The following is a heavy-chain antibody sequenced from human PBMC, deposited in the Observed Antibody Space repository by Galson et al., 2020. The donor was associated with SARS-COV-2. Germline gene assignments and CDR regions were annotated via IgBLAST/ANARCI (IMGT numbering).Heavy chain of an antibody. Sequence: SETLSLTCTVSDDSVSSGSYYWSWIRQPPGKGLEWIVHVYYDGSTNYNPSLKSRVTMSLDTSKNQFSLKLSSVTAADSALYYCAINGWHTIIRVVVLHSWGQGTLVTVSS. CDR2: VYYDGST. J-gene: IGHJ4*02. CDR1: DDSVSSGSYY. D-gene: IGHD3-10*01. V-gene: IGHV4-61*01. CDR3: AINGWHTIIRVVVLHS.